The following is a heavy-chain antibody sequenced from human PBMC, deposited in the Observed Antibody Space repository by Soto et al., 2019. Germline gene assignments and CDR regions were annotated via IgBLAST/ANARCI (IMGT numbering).Heavy chain of an antibody. Sequence: SETLSLTCTVSGGSISSYYWSWIRQPPGKGLERIGYIYYSGSTNYNPSLKSRVTISVDTSKNQSSLKLSSVSAADTAVYYCARQGPTYYYDSSGYLGFDYWGQGTLVTV. CDR3: ARQGPTYYYDSSGYLGFDY. J-gene: IGHJ4*02. D-gene: IGHD3-22*01. CDR1: GGSISSYY. V-gene: IGHV4-59*08. CDR2: IYYSGST.